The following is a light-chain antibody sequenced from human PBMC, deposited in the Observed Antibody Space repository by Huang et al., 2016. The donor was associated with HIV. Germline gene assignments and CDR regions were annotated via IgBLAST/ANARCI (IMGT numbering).Light chain of an antibody. CDR1: QDISIY. CDR3: QQSYGIPRT. Sequence: DIQMTQSPSSLSASVGDTVIITCRASQDISIYLNWYQQVPGRAPKLLIYGTSNLQRGVSLMLFRGRTSGTCFTLTITSLQPEDAATYFCQQSYGIPRTFGLGT. J-gene: IGKJ2*01. CDR2: GTS. V-gene: IGKV1-39*01.